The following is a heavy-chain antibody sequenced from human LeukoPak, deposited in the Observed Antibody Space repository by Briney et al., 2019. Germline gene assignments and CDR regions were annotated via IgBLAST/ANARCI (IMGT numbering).Heavy chain of an antibody. Sequence: ASVKVSCKASGYTFTGYYMHWVRQAPGQGLEWMGWINPNSGGTNYAQKFQGRVTMTRDTSISTAYMELSRLRSDDTAVYYCAREGHYDILTGYHKSYNWFDPWGQETLVTVSS. J-gene: IGHJ5*02. CDR1: GYTFTGYY. CDR3: AREGHYDILTGYHKSYNWFDP. V-gene: IGHV1-2*02. CDR2: INPNSGGT. D-gene: IGHD3-9*01.